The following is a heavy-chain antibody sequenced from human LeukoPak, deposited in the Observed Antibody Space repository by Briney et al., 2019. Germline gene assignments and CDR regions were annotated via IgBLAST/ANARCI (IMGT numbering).Heavy chain of an antibody. D-gene: IGHD6-19*01. CDR1: GGSISSSSYY. Sequence: PSETLSLTCTASGGSISSSSYYWGWIRQPPGKGLEWIGSIYYSGSTYYNPSLKSRVTISVDTSKNQFSLKLSSVTAADTAVYYCARVGSSGRDYWGQGTLVTVSS. V-gene: IGHV4-39*07. CDR3: ARVGSSGRDY. CDR2: IYYSGST. J-gene: IGHJ4*02.